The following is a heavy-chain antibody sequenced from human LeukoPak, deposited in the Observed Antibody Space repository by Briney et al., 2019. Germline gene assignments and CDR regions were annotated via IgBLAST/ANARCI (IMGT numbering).Heavy chain of an antibody. CDR2: IYYSGST. D-gene: IGHD3-9*01. CDR1: GGSISSNSYY. CDR3: ARGGNYDVLTGYHFYFDS. J-gene: IGHJ4*02. V-gene: IGHV4-39*07. Sequence: SETLSLTCAVSGGSISSNSYYWGWIRQPPGKGLEWIGSIYYSGSTYYNPSLKSRVTISGDTSRNHFSLELSSVNAADTAVYYCARGGNYDVLTGYHFYFDSWGQGTLVAVSS.